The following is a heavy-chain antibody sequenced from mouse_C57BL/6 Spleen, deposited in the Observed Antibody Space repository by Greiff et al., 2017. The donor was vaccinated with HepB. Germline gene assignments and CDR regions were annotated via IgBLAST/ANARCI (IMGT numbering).Heavy chain of an antibody. Sequence: QLQQPGAELVKPGASVKLSCKASGYTFTSYWMQWVKQRPGQGLEWIGEIDPSDSYTNYNQKFKGKATLTVDTSSSTAYMQLSSLTSEDSAVYYCARQPIYYYGSSLFDYWGQGTTLTVSS. J-gene: IGHJ2*01. D-gene: IGHD1-1*01. CDR2: IDPSDSYT. V-gene: IGHV1-50*01. CDR3: ARQPIYYYGSSLFDY. CDR1: GYTFTSYW.